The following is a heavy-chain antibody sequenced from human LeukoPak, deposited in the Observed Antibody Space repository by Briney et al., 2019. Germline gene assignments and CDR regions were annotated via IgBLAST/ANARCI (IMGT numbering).Heavy chain of an antibody. V-gene: IGHV4-59*01. D-gene: IGHD3-9*01. Sequence: SETLSLTCTVSGGSISSYYWSWIRQPPGKGLEWIGYIYHSGSSKYNPSLKSRVTMSVDTSKNLFSLKLSSVTAADTAVYYCARDVMDILTGYYDGMDVWGQGTTVTVSS. CDR2: IYHSGSS. CDR3: ARDVMDILTGYYDGMDV. CDR1: GGSISSYY. J-gene: IGHJ6*02.